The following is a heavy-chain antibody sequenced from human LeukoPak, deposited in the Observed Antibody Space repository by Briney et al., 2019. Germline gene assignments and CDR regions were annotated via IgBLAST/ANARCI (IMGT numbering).Heavy chain of an antibody. D-gene: IGHD2-8*02. J-gene: IGHJ3*02. CDR1: SYIFTKYW. Sequence: GESLTIPCNASSYIFTKYWITWVRQLPAKGLVWMGPSYPGDSDARYLPSFRGQVTLSVYRSFTTAYLQCSSRDVSPAASCYCARPYSTGIRDPYDMGGEGTMVIVSS. V-gene: IGHV5-51*01. CDR3: ARPYSTGIRDPYDM. CDR2: SYPGDSDA.